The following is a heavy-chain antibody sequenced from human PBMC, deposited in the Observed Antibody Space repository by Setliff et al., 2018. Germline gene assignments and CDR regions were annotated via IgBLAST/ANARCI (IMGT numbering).Heavy chain of an antibody. Sequence: GGSLRLSCAASGFTFDDYAMYWVRQAPGKGLEWISDITWNSGTKYYVDSVKGRFTISRDNAKNSLDLQMDSLRGEDTAVYYCVRDRWKVMVNKGDDAFDLWGQGTMVTVSS. CDR1: GFTFDDYA. D-gene: IGHD5-18*01. J-gene: IGHJ3*01. CDR2: ITWNSGTK. CDR3: VRDRWKVMVNKGDDAFDL. V-gene: IGHV3-9*01.